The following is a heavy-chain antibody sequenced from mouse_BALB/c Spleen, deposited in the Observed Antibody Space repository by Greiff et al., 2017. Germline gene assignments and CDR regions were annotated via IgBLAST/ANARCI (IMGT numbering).Heavy chain of an antibody. J-gene: IGHJ3*01. CDR3: ARDGHWFAY. D-gene: IGHD1-2*01. CDR1: GYTFTSYW. Sequence: VQLQQSGAELAKPGASVKMSCKASGYTFTSYWVHWVKQRPGQGLEWIGYINPSTGYTEYNQKFKDKATLTADKSSSTAYMQLSSLTSEDSAVYYCARDGHWFAYWGQGTLVTVSA. V-gene: IGHV1-7*01. CDR2: INPSTGYT.